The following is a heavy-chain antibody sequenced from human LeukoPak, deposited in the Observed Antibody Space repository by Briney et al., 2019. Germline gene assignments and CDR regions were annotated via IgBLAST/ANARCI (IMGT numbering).Heavy chain of an antibody. V-gene: IGHV4-34*01. J-gene: IGHJ4*02. Sequence: ASETLSLTCAVYGGSFSGYYWSWIRQPPGKGLEWIGEINHSGSTNYNPSLKSRVTISVDTSKNQFSLKLSSVTAADTAVYYCASPKGIAALDHWGQGTLVTVSS. CDR1: GGSFSGYY. D-gene: IGHD2/OR15-2a*01. CDR2: INHSGST. CDR3: ASPKGIAALDH.